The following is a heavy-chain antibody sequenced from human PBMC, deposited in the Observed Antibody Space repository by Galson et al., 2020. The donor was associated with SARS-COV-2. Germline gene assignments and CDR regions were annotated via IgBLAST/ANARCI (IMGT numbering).Heavy chain of an antibody. CDR1: GGSFRSEH. D-gene: IGHD1-1*01. J-gene: IGHJ6*02. CDR2: MWKNGITT. Sequence: WESLSLTCEVSGGSFRSEHHPSVRQSPIHSPYSVSGMWKNGITTQYVDSVKGRFTISRDNSKSTLLLQMNSLRVDDTAVYYCVGQPDYSYNGMDFWGQGTSVRVCS. V-gene: IGHV3-33*01. CDR3: VGQPDYSYNGMDF.